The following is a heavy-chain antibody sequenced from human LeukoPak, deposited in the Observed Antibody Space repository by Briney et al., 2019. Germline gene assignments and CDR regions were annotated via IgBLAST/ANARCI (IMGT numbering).Heavy chain of an antibody. D-gene: IGHD3-9*01. CDR1: GGTFSSYA. J-gene: IGHJ4*02. CDR2: IIPIFGTA. V-gene: IGHV1-69*13. CDR3: ASSTDILTGYLLDY. Sequence: SVEVSCKASGGTFSSYAISWVRQAPGQGLEWMGGIIPIFGTANYAQKFQGRVTITADESASTAYMELSGLRSEDTAVYYCASSTDILTGYLLDYWGQGTLVTVSS.